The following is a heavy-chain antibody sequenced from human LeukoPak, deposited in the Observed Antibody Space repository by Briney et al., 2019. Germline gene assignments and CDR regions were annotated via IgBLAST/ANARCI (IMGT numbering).Heavy chain of an antibody. V-gene: IGHV1-8*01. CDR2: MNPNSGNT. J-gene: IGHJ5*02. CDR3: AKVLWFGELVLEGFDP. Sequence: ASVKVSCKASGYTFTSYNINWVRQAPGQGLEWMGWMNPNSGNTGYAQKFQGRVTMTRNNSISTAYMELRSLRSEDTAVYYCAKVLWFGELVLEGFDPWGQGTLVTVSS. D-gene: IGHD3-10*01. CDR1: GYTFTSYN.